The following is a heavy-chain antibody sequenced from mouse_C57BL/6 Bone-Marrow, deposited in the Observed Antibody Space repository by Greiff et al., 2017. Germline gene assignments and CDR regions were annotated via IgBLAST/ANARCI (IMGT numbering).Heavy chain of an antibody. CDR3: AGCEGSKGSMDY. CDR2: IYPGGGYT. V-gene: IGHV1-63*01. Sequence: VQRVESGAELVRPGTSVKMSCKASGYTFTNYWIGWAKQRPGHGLEWIGDIYPGGGYTNYNEQFKGKATLTADKSSSTAYMQFSSLTSADSAIYYCAGCEGSKGSMDYWGQGTSVTVSS. CDR1: GYTFTNYW. J-gene: IGHJ4*01. D-gene: IGHD1-3*01.